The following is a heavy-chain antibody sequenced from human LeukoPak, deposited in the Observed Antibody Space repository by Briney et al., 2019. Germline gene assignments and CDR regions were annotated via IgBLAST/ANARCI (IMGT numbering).Heavy chain of an antibody. CDR2: IYYSGST. CDR3: ARVVPAAIPYYYYGMDV. CDR1: GGSISSYY. Sequence: SETLSLTCTVSGGSISSYYWSWIRQPPGKGLEWIGYIYYSGSTNYNPSLESRVTISVDTSKNQFSLKLSSVTAADTAVYYCARVVPAAIPYYYYGMDVWGQGTTVTVSS. D-gene: IGHD2-2*02. V-gene: IGHV4-59*01. J-gene: IGHJ6*02.